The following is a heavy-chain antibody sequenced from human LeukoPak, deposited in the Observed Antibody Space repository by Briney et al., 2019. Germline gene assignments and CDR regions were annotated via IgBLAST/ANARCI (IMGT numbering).Heavy chain of an antibody. CDR2: IYTSGST. Sequence: SETLSLTCTVSGGSISSGSYYWSWIRQPAGTGLEWIGRIYTSGSTNYNPSLKSRVTISVDTSKNQFSLKLSSVTAADTAVYYCARDRNYDFWSGYFMDVWGKGTTVTVSS. J-gene: IGHJ6*03. V-gene: IGHV4-61*02. CDR3: ARDRNYDFWSGYFMDV. D-gene: IGHD3-3*01. CDR1: GGSISSGSYY.